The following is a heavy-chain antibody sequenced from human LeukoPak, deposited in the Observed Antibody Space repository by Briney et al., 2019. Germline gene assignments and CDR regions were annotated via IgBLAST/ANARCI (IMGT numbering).Heavy chain of an antibody. CDR3: ARDSSWSFDY. J-gene: IGHJ4*01. Sequence: PGGSLRLSCAASGLTFSNFAMSWVRQAPGKGLEWVSYISTTSSTIKYADSVKGRFTISRDNAKNSLYLQMNSLRDEDTAVYYCARDSSWSFDYWGHGTLVTVSS. CDR1: GLTFSNFA. D-gene: IGHD2-15*01. CDR2: ISTTSSTI. V-gene: IGHV3-48*02.